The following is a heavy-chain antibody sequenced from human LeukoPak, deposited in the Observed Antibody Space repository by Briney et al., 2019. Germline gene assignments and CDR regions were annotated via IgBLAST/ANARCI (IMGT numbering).Heavy chain of an antibody. CDR3: ARAVSGRRVVPALSSWFDP. J-gene: IGHJ5*02. V-gene: IGHV4-30-2*01. D-gene: IGHD2-2*01. CDR2: IYHSGST. Sequence: SQTLSLTCAVSGGSISSGGYSWSWIRQPPGKGLEWIGYIYHSGSTYYNPSLKSRVTISVDRSKNRFPLKLSSVTAADTAVYYCARAVSGRRVVPALSSWFDPWGQGTLVTVSS. CDR1: GGSISSGGYS.